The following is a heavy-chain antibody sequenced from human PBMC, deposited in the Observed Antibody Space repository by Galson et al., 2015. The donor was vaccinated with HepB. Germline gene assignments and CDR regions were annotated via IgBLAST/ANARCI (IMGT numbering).Heavy chain of an antibody. J-gene: IGHJ6*02. D-gene: IGHD1-14*01. CDR1: GLTFSSYS. CDR3: ARAEGTWRAIGGETDYYYYYGMDV. V-gene: IGHV3-21*01. Sequence: SLRLSCAASGLTFSSYSMNWVRQAPGKGLEWVSSISSSSSYIYYADSVKGRFTISRDNAKNSLYLQMNSLRAEDTAVYYCARAEGTWRAIGGETDYYYYYGMDVWGQGTTVTVSS. CDR2: ISSSSSYI.